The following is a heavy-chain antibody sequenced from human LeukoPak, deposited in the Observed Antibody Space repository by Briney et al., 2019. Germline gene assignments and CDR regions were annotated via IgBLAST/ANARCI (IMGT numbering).Heavy chain of an antibody. J-gene: IGHJ4*02. CDR2: IKPDGSQQ. V-gene: IGHV3-7*03. CDR3: ARHGPSYYFDY. Sequence: GGSLRLSCAASGFSFSNHWMTWVGQAPGKGLEWVANIKPDGSQQYYVDSMKGRFTISRDNAKNSQYLQMNSLRTEDTAVYYCARHGPSYYFDYWGQGTLVTVSS. D-gene: IGHD3-16*01. CDR1: GFSFSNHW.